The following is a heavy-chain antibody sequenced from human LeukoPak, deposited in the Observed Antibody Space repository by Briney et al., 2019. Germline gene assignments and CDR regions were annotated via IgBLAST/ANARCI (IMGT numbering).Heavy chain of an antibody. CDR3: ARVGRDMQGDY. V-gene: IGHV4-61*01. Sequence: NPSETLSLTCTVSGGSVSSGSYYWSWIRQPPGKGLEWIGYIYYSGSPNYNPSLKSRVTISVDTSKNQFSLKLSSVTAADTAVYYCARVGRDMQGDYWGQGTLVTVSS. CDR1: GGSVSSGSYY. CDR2: IYYSGSP. J-gene: IGHJ4*02.